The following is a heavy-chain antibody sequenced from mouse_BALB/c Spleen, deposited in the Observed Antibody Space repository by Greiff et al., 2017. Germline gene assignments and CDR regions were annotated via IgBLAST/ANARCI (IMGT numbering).Heavy chain of an antibody. CDR1: GFAFSSYD. CDR3: ARHNYRPAWFAY. D-gene: IGHD2-14*01. V-gene: IGHV5-12-1*01. Sequence: EVKLVESGGGLVKPGGSLKLSCAASGFAFSSYDMSWVRQTPEKRLEWVAYISSGGGSTYYPDTVKGRFTISRDNAKNTLYLQMSSLKSEDTAMYYCARHNYRPAWFAYWGQGTLVTVAA. J-gene: IGHJ3*01. CDR2: ISSGGGST.